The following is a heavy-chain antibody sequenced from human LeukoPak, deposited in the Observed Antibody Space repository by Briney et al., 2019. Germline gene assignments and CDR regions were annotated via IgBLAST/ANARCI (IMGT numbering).Heavy chain of an antibody. CDR3: HRSYPYDY. Sequence: PGGSLRLSCAASGFTFSNYEMNWVRQAPGKGLEWVGRIKSKTDGGTIDYAAPVKGRFTISRDDSKDTLYLQMNNLDTEDTAVYFCHRSYPYDYWGQGTLVTVSS. CDR1: GFTFSNYE. J-gene: IGHJ4*02. CDR2: IKSKTDGGTI. V-gene: IGHV3-15*01. D-gene: IGHD3-16*02.